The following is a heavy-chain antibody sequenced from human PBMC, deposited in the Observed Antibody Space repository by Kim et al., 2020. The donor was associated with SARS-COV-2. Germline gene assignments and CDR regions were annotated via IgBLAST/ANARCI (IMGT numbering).Heavy chain of an antibody. CDR1: GGSISSYY. V-gene: IGHV4-59*01. CDR3: ARDLWFEELLSQTDDAFDI. D-gene: IGHD3-10*01. J-gene: IGHJ3*02. Sequence: SETLSLTCTVSGGSISSYYWSWIRQPPGKGLEWIGYIYYSGSTNYNPSLKSRVTISVDTSKNQFSLKLSSVTAADTAVYYCARDLWFEELLSQTDDAFDICGQGTMVTVSS. CDR2: IYYSGST.